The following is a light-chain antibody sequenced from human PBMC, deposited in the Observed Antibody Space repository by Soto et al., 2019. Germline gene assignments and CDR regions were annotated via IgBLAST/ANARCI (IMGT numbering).Light chain of an antibody. CDR3: QQYGTPRSVT. Sequence: EIVLTQSPGTLSLSPGERATLSCRASQSVRSNLAWYQQKPGQSPRLLIYGASSRATGIPDRFSGSGSGTDFTLTISRLEPEDFAVYYCQQYGTPRSVTFGQGTRLEIK. J-gene: IGKJ5*01. CDR2: GAS. V-gene: IGKV3-20*01. CDR1: QSVRSN.